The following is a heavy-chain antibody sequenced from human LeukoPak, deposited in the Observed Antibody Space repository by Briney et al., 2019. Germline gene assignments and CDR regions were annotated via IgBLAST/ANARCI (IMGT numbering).Heavy chain of an antibody. J-gene: IGHJ4*02. D-gene: IGHD5-24*01. Sequence: SETLSLTCTVSGDSISGYYWGSVRQPPGKGLEWIGSIYHSGSTYYNPSLKSRVTISVDTSKNQFSLKLSSVTAADTAVYYCARPGRDGYNLGGQGTLVTVSS. CDR1: GDSISGYY. V-gene: IGHV4-38-2*02. CDR2: IYHSGST. CDR3: ARPGRDGYNL.